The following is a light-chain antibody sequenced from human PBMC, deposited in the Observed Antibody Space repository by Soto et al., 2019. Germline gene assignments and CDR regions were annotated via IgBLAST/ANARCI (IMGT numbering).Light chain of an antibody. J-gene: IGKJ2*01. CDR2: KAS. CDR1: QSISYW. CDR3: RHYNTYSPPYT. V-gene: IGKV1-5*03. Sequence: DIQMTQSPSTLSASVGDRVTITCRASQSISYWLAWYQQKPGKAPNLLIYKASSLESGVPSRFSGSGSGAEFTLTISSLQPDDFASYYSRHYNTYSPPYTFGQGTKLEIK.